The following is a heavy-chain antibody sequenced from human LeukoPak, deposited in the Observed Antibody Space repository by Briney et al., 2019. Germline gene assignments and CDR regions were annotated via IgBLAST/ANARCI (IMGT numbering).Heavy chain of an antibody. Sequence: GGSLRLSCAASGFTFSNYWMHWVRQAPGKGLVWVSRISTDGSTTGYADSVKGRFTISRDNAKNTLYLQMNSLRAEDTAVYYCARVRGGSYYGNFNYWGQGTLVTVSS. D-gene: IGHD1-26*01. V-gene: IGHV3-74*01. CDR2: ISTDGSTT. CDR1: GFTFSNYW. CDR3: ARVRGGSYYGNFNY. J-gene: IGHJ4*02.